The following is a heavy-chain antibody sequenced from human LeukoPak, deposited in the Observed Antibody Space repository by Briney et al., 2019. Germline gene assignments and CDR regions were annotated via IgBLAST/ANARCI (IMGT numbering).Heavy chain of an antibody. CDR2: INPNSGAT. CDR1: GYTFTGYY. D-gene: IGHD6-13*01. CDR3: ARGVGIGASGSWFDP. J-gene: IGHJ5*02. Sequence: ASVKVSCKASGYTFTGYYMHWXRXAXGQGXDWMAWINPNSGATKYAQKFQGRVTMTRDTSISTAYMELSRLRSDDTAVYYCARGVGIGASGSWFDPWGQGTLVTVSS. V-gene: IGHV1-2*02.